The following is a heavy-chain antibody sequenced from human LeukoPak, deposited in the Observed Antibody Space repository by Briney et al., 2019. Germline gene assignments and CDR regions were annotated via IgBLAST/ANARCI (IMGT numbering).Heavy chain of an antibody. CDR2: ISGSGGST. Sequence: GGSLRLSCAASGFTFSNYVMHWVRQAPGKGLEWVSLISGSGGSTYYADSVKGRFTISRDNSKNTVYLQMNSLRAEDTAVYYCAMGGDYYGMDVWGQGTTVTVSS. D-gene: IGHD4-17*01. CDR1: GFTFSNYV. J-gene: IGHJ6*02. V-gene: IGHV3-23*01. CDR3: AMGGDYYGMDV.